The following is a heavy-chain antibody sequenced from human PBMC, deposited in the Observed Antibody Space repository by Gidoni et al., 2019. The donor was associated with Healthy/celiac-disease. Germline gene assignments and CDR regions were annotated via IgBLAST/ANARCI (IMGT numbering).Heavy chain of an antibody. CDR3: TRGVRAAAGARGRAFDI. CDR2: IRSKAYGGTT. J-gene: IGHJ3*02. V-gene: IGHV3-49*03. CDR1: GFTFGDYA. Sequence: EVQLVESGGGLVQPGRSLRLSCPASGFTFGDYAMSWFRQAPGKGLEWVGFIRSKAYGGTTEYAASVKGRFTISRDDSKSIAYLQMNSLKTEDTAVYYCTRGVRAAAGARGRAFDIWGQGTMVTVSS. D-gene: IGHD6-13*01.